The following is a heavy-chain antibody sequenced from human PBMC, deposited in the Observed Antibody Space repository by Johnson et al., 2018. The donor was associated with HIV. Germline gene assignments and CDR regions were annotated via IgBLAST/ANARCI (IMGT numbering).Heavy chain of an antibody. D-gene: IGHD2-8*02. CDR1: GFTFSSYG. Sequence: VQLVESGGGVVQPGRSLRLSCAASGFTFSSYGMHWVRQAPGKGLEWVAVISYDGSNKYYADSVKGRFTISRDNSKNTLYLQMNSLRAEDTAVYYCAKDQYCTGGVCYSGAFDIWGQGTMVTVSS. V-gene: IGHV3-30*18. J-gene: IGHJ3*02. CDR2: ISYDGSNK. CDR3: AKDQYCTGGVCYSGAFDI.